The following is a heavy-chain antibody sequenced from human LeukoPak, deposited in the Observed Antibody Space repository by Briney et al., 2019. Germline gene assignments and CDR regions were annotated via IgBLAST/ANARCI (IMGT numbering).Heavy chain of an antibody. CDR1: GFTFSTYA. Sequence: GGSLRLSCAASGFTFSTYAMSWVRQAPGKGLEWVSAISGSGGSTYYADSVKGRFTTSRDNSKNTLYLQMNSLRAEDTAVYYCAVRGWIQLWLPSYWGQGTLVTVCS. V-gene: IGHV3-23*01. J-gene: IGHJ4*02. CDR2: ISGSGGST. D-gene: IGHD5-18*01. CDR3: AVRGWIQLWLPSY.